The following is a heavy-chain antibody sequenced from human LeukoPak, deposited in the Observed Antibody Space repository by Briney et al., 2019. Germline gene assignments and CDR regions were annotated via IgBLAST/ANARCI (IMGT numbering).Heavy chain of an antibody. V-gene: IGHV1-69*05. CDR1: GGTFSSYA. J-gene: IGHJ4*02. CDR2: IIPIFGTA. Sequence: SVKVSCKASGGTFSSYAISWVRQAPGQGLEWMGRIIPIFGTANYAQKFQGRVTITTDESTSTAYMELSSLRSQDTAVYYCASDHDYRAFDYWGQGTLVTVSS. CDR3: ASDHDYRAFDY. D-gene: IGHD4-11*01.